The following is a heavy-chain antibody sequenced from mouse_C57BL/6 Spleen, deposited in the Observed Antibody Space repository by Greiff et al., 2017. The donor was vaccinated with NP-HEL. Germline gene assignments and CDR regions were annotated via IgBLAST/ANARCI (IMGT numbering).Heavy chain of an antibody. D-gene: IGHD2-5*01. CDR1: GYTFTSYG. CDR2: IYPKSGNT. CDR3: ARKGVSTIVAPYYYAMDY. J-gene: IGHJ4*01. V-gene: IGHV1-81*01. Sequence: QVQLQESGAELARPGASVKLSCKASGYTFTSYGISWVKQRTGQGLEWIGEIYPKSGNTYYNEKFKGKATLTVDKPSSTAYMELRSLTSEDSAVYYGARKGVSTIVAPYYYAMDYWGQGTSVTVSS.